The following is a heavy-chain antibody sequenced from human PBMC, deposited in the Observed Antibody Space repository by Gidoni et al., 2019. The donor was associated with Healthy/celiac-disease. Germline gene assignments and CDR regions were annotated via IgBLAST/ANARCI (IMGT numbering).Heavy chain of an antibody. V-gene: IGHV4-34*01. CDR1: GGSFSGYY. Sequence: QVQLQQWCEGLLKPSGTLSLTGAVYGGSFSGYYWSWIRQPPGKGLEWIGEINHSGSTNYNPSLKSRVTISVDTSKTQFPLKLSSVTAADTAVYYCARRFRYYFDYWGQGTLVTVSS. D-gene: IGHD3-10*01. CDR3: ARRFRYYFDY. J-gene: IGHJ4*02. CDR2: INHSGST.